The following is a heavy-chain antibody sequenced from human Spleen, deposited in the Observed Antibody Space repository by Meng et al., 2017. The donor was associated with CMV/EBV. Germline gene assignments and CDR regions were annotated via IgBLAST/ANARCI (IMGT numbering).Heavy chain of an antibody. Sequence: AGGSISRSDWWSWVRQPPGKGLEWIGEIYHSGSTNYNPSLKSRVTISVDKSKNQFSLKLSSVTAADTAVYYRAREYPTRSKTNWFDPWGQGTLVTVSS. D-gene: IGHD2-2*01. CDR1: GGSISRSDW. V-gene: IGHV4-4*02. CDR2: IYHSGST. J-gene: IGHJ5*02. CDR3: AREYPTRSKTNWFDP.